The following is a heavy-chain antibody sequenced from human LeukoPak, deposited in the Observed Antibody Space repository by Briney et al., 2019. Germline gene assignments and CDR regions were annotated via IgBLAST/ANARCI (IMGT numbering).Heavy chain of an antibody. Sequence: PGGSLRLSCAASGFTFSDYYMTWIRQPPGKGLEWIGYIYYSGSTNCNPSLKSRVTISVDTSKNQFSPKLSSVTAADTAVYYCARVDTAMVADYFDYWGQGTLVTVSS. D-gene: IGHD5-18*01. V-gene: IGHV4-59*08. CDR3: ARVDTAMVADYFDY. CDR2: IYYSGST. CDR1: GFTFSDYY. J-gene: IGHJ4*02.